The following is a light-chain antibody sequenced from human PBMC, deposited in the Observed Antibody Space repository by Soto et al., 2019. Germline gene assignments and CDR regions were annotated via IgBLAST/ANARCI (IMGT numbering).Light chain of an antibody. CDR3: QQYHSYWT. J-gene: IGKJ1*01. Sequence: DSPMTQSPCTLSGSVGDSVTISCRASQDSRSRLAWFQQKPGKAPKLLNYDAASVESGVPQRFRGSGSATEFTLTISSLQTDDFSTYCFQQYHSYWTFGQGTKGDNK. CDR1: QDSRSR. CDR2: DAA. V-gene: IGKV1-5*01.